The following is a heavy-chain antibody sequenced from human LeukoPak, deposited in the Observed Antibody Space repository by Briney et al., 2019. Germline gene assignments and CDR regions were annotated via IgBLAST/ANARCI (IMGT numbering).Heavy chain of an antibody. CDR1: GFTFSSYW. V-gene: IGHV3-7*05. J-gene: IGHJ6*02. CDR3: ARDPYSSTWSYGMDV. Sequence: GGSLRLSCAASGFTFSSYWMSWVRQAPGKGLEWVANIKRDGSEKVYVDSVKGRFAISRDNAKNSLFLQMDALRAEDTAVYYCARDPYSSTWSYGMDVWGQGTTVTVSS. CDR2: IKRDGSEK. D-gene: IGHD6-6*01.